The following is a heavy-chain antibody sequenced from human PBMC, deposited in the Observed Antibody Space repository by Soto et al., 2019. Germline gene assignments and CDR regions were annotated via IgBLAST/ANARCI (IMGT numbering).Heavy chain of an antibody. CDR3: ARDSQHVWFDP. CDR1: GYIFNNYG. Sequence: ASVKVSCKTSGYIFNNYGISWVRQAPGQGLEWMGWISPYNENTNYAQKFQGRVTVTTDTSTSTAYMELRSLGSDDTAVYYCARDSQHVWFDPWGQGTPVTVSS. V-gene: IGHV1-18*01. CDR2: ISPYNENT. J-gene: IGHJ5*02. D-gene: IGHD6-13*01.